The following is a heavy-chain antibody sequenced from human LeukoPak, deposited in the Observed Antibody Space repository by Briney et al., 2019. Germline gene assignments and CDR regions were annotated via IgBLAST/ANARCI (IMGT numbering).Heavy chain of an antibody. D-gene: IGHD1-26*01. CDR3: ARDPYSGNYGDYYYYYMDV. CDR1: GFTFSIYW. V-gene: IGHV3-74*01. Sequence: GGSLRLSCAASGFTFSIYWMHWVRQAPGKGLVWVSRINSDGSSTSYADSVKGRFTISRDNAKNTLYLQMNSLRAEDTAVYYCARDPYSGNYGDYYYYYMDVWGKGTTVTISS. CDR2: INSDGSST. J-gene: IGHJ6*03.